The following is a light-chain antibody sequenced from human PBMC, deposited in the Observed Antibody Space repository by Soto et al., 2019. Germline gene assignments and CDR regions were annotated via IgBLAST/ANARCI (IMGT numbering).Light chain of an antibody. Sequence: EIVLTQSPGTLSLSPGDTATLSCRASQSVSNTYLAWYQQTPGQPPRLLIYTASTRATGIPARFSGSGSGTEFTLTISSLQSEDFAVYYCQQYSNWPRTFGQGTKVDIK. J-gene: IGKJ1*01. CDR3: QQYSNWPRT. CDR2: TAS. CDR1: QSVSNT. V-gene: IGKV3D-15*01.